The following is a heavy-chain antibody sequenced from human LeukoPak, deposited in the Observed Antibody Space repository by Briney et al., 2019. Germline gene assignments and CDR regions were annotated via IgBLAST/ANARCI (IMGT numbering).Heavy chain of an antibody. CDR3: ATSVGPYYYDSSGYYKYYFDY. D-gene: IGHD3-22*01. J-gene: IGHJ4*02. V-gene: IGHV1-8*03. Sequence: ASVKVSCKASGYTFTSYDINWVRQATGQGLEWMGWMNPNSGNTGYAQKFQGRVTITRNTSISTAYMELSSLRSEDTAVYYCATSVGPYYYDSSGYYKYYFDYWGQGTLVTVSS. CDR1: GYTFTSYD. CDR2: MNPNSGNT.